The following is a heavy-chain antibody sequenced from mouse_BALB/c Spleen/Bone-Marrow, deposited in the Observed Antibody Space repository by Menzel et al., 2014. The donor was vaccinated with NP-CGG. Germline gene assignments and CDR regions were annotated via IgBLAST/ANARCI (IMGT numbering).Heavy chain of an antibody. V-gene: IGHV1-28*01. CDR1: GYSFTSYY. D-gene: IGHD2-4*01. Sequence: EVKLMESGPELMKPGASVKISCKASGYSFTSYYIHWVKQNHGKSLEWIGYIDPFNGVTIYNQKFKGKATLTADKSSSTAYMHLSSLTSEDSAVYYCARRVITTGPGFAYWGQGTLVTVSA. CDR3: ARRVITTGPGFAY. J-gene: IGHJ3*01. CDR2: IDPFNGVT.